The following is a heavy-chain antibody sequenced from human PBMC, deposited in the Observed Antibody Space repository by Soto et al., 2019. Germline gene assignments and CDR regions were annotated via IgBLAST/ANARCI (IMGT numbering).Heavy chain of an antibody. CDR3: AKGYGSRRYYPDY. CDR1: GFTFSSYA. J-gene: IGHJ4*01. V-gene: IGHV3-23*01. CDR2: ISGSGGST. D-gene: IGHD3-22*01. Sequence: PGGSLRLSCAASGFTFSSYAMTWVRQAPGKGLEWVSVISGSGGSTYFADSVKGRFTISRDNSKNTLYLQMSSLRAEDTAVYYCAKGYGSRRYYPDYCSQRSLVPVSS.